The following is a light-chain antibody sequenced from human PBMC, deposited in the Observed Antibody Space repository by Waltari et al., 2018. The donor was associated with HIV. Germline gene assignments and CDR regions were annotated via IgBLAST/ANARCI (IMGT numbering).Light chain of an antibody. CDR1: SSNIGSNT. V-gene: IGLV1-44*01. CDR3: AAWDGSLNGHVV. Sequence: QSVLTQPPSASGTPGQRVTISCSGSSSNIGSNTVNWYQQLPGTAPKLLIYSNNRRPSGVPDRFSCSKSGTSASLAISGLQSEDEADYYCAAWDGSLNGHVVFGGGTKLTVL. J-gene: IGLJ2*01. CDR2: SNN.